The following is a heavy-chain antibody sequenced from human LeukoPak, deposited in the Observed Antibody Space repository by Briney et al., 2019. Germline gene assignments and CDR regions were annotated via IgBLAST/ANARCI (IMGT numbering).Heavy chain of an antibody. CDR1: GFIFRTYG. J-gene: IGHJ4*02. CDR3: ARDNTYGSGTKD. D-gene: IGHD3-10*01. CDR2: ISSDGSNK. Sequence: GGSLRLSCAASGFIFRTYGMHWVRQAPGKGLEWVTVISSDGSNKYYADSVKGRFTISRDTAKNALYLQMNSLRPEDSAVYYCARDNTYGSGTKDWGQGTLVTVSS. V-gene: IGHV3-30*03.